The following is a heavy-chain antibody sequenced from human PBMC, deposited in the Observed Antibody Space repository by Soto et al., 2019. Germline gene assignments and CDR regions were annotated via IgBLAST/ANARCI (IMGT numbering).Heavy chain of an antibody. J-gene: IGHJ6*02. V-gene: IGHV3-53*01. CDR3: ARDAAIAAADPYYYYGMDV. Sequence: GGSLRLSCAASGFTVSSNYMSWVRQAPGKGLEWVSVIYSGGSTYYADSVKGRFTISRDNSKNTLYLQMNSLRAEDTAVYYCARDAAIAAADPYYYYGMDVWGQGTTVTVSS. CDR2: IYSGGST. CDR1: GFTVSSNY. D-gene: IGHD6-13*01.